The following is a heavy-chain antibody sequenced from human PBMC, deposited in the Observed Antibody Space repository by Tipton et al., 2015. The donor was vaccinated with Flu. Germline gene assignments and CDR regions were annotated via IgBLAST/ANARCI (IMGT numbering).Heavy chain of an antibody. CDR1: GFTFSSYG. V-gene: IGHV3-33*01. CDR3: ARDRFPTTVTTYAEVWGWYFDL. J-gene: IGHJ2*01. Sequence: SLRLSCAASGFTFSSYGMHWVRQAPGKGLEWVAVIWYDGSNKYYADSVKGRFTISRDNSKNTLYLQMNSLRAEDTAVYYCARDRFPTTVTTYAEVWGWYFDLWGRGTLVTVSS. D-gene: IGHD4-17*01. CDR2: IWYDGSNK.